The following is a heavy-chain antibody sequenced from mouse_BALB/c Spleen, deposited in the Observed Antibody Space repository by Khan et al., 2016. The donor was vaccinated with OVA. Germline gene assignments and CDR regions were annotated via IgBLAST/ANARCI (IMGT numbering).Heavy chain of an antibody. V-gene: IGHV1-77*01. Sequence: QVQLQQSGPELVKPGASVKMSCKASGYTFTDYVINWVKQSTGQGLEWIGEIYPGSGRTHYNEKFKAKAPLTADKSSNTAYMRLSSLKSEDSAVYFCARPSYYYGSTSYCFFAVWGAGTTVTVSS. D-gene: IGHD1-1*01. CDR3: ARPSYYYGSTSYCFFAV. CDR2: IYPGSGRT. CDR1: GYTFTDYV. J-gene: IGHJ1*01.